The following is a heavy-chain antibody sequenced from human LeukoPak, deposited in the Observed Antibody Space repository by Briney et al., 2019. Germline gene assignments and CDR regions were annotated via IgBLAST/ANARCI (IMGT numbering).Heavy chain of an antibody. J-gene: IGHJ4*02. V-gene: IGHV3-23*01. D-gene: IGHD6-19*01. Sequence: GGSLRLSCAASGFTFSSYAMSWVRQAPGKGLEWVSAISGSGGSTYYADPVKGRFTISRDNSKNTLYLQMNSLRAEDTAVYYRAKPSSGWYYFDYWGQGTLVTVSS. CDR3: AKPSSGWYYFDY. CDR1: GFTFSSYA. CDR2: ISGSGGST.